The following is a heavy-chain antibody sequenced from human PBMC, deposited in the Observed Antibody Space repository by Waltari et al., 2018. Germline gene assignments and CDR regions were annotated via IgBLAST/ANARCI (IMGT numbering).Heavy chain of an antibody. V-gene: IGHV3-7*01. CDR1: GFTFSSYW. CDR2: LKQDGSEK. J-gene: IGHJ3*02. D-gene: IGHD1-26*01. Sequence: EVQLVESGGGLVQPGGSLRLSCAASGFTFSSYWMSWVRQAPGKGLEWVANLKQDGSEKYYVDSVKGRFTISRDNAKNSLYLQMNSLRAEDTAVYYCATHEVGATFAFDIWGQGTMVTVSS. CDR3: ATHEVGATFAFDI.